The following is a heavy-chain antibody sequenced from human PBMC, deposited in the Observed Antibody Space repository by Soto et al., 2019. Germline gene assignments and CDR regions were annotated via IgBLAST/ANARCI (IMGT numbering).Heavy chain of an antibody. CDR2: SYYSVST. V-gene: IGHV4-31*03. CDR3: ARSHSWSWTYWYDR. Sequence: SETLSLTCTVSGGTISSGGYYWSWILHHPGKGLEWIGYSYYSVSTYYNPSLKGRVTISVETSKNQFSLKLSSVTAADTAVYYCARSHSWSWTYWYDRWGEGKMVIVSA. D-gene: IGHD6-13*01. CDR1: GGTISSGGYY. J-gene: IGHJ5*02.